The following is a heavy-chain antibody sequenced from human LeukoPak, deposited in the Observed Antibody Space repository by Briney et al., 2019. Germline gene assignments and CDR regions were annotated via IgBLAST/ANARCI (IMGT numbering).Heavy chain of an antibody. J-gene: IGHJ1*01. CDR3: ARLGIAVAGTRYLQH. CDR1: GGSISSYY. V-gene: IGHV4-59*01. D-gene: IGHD6-19*01. CDR2: IYYSGSS. Sequence: PSETLSLTCTVSGGSISSYYWSWIRQPPGKGLERIGYIYYSGSSNYNPSLKSRVTISVDTSKNQFSLKLSSVTAADTAMYYCARLGIAVAGTRYLQHWGQGTLVTVSS.